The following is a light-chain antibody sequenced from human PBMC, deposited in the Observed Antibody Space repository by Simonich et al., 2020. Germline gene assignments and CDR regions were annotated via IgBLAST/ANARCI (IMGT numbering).Light chain of an antibody. CDR3: LQHNSYSWT. CDR1: QDISNY. Sequence: IQMTQSPSSLSASVGNRVTITCQARQDISNYLNWYQQKPGKAPKILIKDASNLETGVPSRFSGSGSGTEFTLTISSLQPEDFATYYCLQHNSYSWTFGQGTKVEIK. CDR2: DAS. V-gene: IGKV1-33*01. J-gene: IGKJ1*01.